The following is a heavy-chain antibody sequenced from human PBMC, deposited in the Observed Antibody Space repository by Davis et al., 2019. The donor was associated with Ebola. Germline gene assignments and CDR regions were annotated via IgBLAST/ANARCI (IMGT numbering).Heavy chain of an antibody. V-gene: IGHV4-30-2*01. J-gene: IGHJ4*02. CDR2: IYHSGST. CDR3: ARGQYYGSGFDY. CDR1: GGSISSGDYS. D-gene: IGHD3-10*01. Sequence: MPSETLSLTCAVSGGSISSGDYSWSWIRQPPGKGLEWIGYIYHSGSTYYNPSLKSRVTISVDRSKNQFSLKLSSVTAADTAVYYCARGQYYGSGFDYWGQGTLVTVSS.